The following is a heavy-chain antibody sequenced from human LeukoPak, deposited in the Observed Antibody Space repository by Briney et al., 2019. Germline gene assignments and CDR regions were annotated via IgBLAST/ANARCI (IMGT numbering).Heavy chain of an antibody. J-gene: IGHJ3*02. CDR1: GFTFSSYS. Sequence: GGSLRLSCAASGFTFSSYSMNWVRQAPGKGLEWVSYISSSSSTIYYADSVKGRFTISRDNAKNSLYLQMNSLRAEDTSVYFCARLSYWVFEIWGQGTMVTVSS. CDR3: ARLSYWVFEI. V-gene: IGHV3-48*04. D-gene: IGHD2-21*01. CDR2: ISSSSSTI.